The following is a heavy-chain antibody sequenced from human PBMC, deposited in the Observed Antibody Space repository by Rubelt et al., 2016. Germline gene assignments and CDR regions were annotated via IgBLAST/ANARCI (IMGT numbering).Heavy chain of an antibody. D-gene: IGHD7-27*01. CDR1: GFTFSSYA. CDR2: IYSGGST. J-gene: IGHJ4*02. CDR3: ARNWGFDY. Sequence: EVQLVESGGGLVQPGGSLRLSCAASGFTFSSYAMHWVRQAPGKGLEWVSVIYSGGSTYYADSVKGRFTISRDNSKNTLYLLMNSLRAEDTAVYYCARNWGFDYWGQGTLVTVSS. V-gene: IGHV3-66*01.